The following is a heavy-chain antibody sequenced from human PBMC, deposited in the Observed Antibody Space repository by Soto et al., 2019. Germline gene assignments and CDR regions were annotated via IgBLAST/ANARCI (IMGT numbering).Heavy chain of an antibody. CDR1: GYTFTSYA. CDR3: ARDMGFGLSDY. D-gene: IGHD3-10*01. Sequence: ASVKVSCXASGYTFTSYAMHWVRQAPGQRLEWMGWINAGNGNTKYSQKFQGRVTITRDTSASTAYMELSSLRSEDTAVYYCARDMGFGLSDYWGQGTLVTVSS. CDR2: INAGNGNT. J-gene: IGHJ4*02. V-gene: IGHV1-3*01.